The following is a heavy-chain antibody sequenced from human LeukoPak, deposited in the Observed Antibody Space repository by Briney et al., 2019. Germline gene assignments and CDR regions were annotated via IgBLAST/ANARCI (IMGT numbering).Heavy chain of an antibody. Sequence: GGSLRLSCAASGFTFSSYSMNWVRQAPGKGLEWVSAISGSGGSTYYADSVKGRFTISRDNSKNTLYLQMNSLRAEDTAVYYCAAYYYDSSGYLYFDCWGQGTLVTVSS. J-gene: IGHJ4*02. CDR1: GFTFSSYS. D-gene: IGHD3-22*01. CDR3: AAYYYDSSGYLYFDC. V-gene: IGHV3-23*01. CDR2: ISGSGGST.